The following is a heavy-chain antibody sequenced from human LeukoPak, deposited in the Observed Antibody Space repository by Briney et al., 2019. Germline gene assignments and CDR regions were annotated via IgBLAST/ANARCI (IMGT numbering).Heavy chain of an antibody. V-gene: IGHV1-69*13. J-gene: IGHJ4*02. CDR1: GGTFSSYA. D-gene: IGHD3-22*01. Sequence: GASVKVSCKASGGTFSSYAISWVRQAPGQGLEWMGGIIPIFGTANYAQKFQGRVTITADESTSTAYMELSSLRSEDTAVYYCAREKQAHYYDSSGYYVDYWGQGTLVTVSS. CDR2: IIPIFGTA. CDR3: AREKQAHYYDSSGYYVDY.